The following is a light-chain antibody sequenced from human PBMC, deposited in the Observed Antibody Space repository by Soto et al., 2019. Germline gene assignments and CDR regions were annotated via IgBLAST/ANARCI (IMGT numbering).Light chain of an antibody. CDR1: QSVSSN. V-gene: IGKV3-15*01. CDR3: QQYNNWPLT. CDR2: GAS. J-gene: IGKJ1*01. Sequence: IVMTQSPATLSVSPGERATLSCRASQSVSSNLAWYQQKPGQAPRLLIYGASTRATGIPARFSGSGSGTEFTLTISSLQSEDFAVYYCQQYNNWPLTLGQGTKVEIK.